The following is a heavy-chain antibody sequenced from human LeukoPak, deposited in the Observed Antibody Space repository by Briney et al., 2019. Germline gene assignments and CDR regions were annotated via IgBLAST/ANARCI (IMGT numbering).Heavy chain of an antibody. Sequence: SGTLSLTCAVSGGSISSSNWWSWVRQPPGKGLEWIGEIYHSGSTYYNPSLKSRVTTSVDKSKNQFSLKLSSVTAADTAVYYCARAPRLWFGELLLDYWGQGTLVTVSS. J-gene: IGHJ4*02. D-gene: IGHD3-10*01. CDR1: GGSISSSNW. CDR2: IYHSGST. CDR3: ARAPRLWFGELLLDY. V-gene: IGHV4-4*02.